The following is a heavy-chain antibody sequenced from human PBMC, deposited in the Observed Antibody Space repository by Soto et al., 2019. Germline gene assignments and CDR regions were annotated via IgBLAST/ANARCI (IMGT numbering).Heavy chain of an antibody. V-gene: IGHV3-23*01. D-gene: IGHD2-15*01. Sequence: PGGSLRLSCAASGFTFSSYAMSWVRQAPGKGLEWVSAISGSGGSTYYADSVKGRFTISRDNSKNTLYLQMNSLRAEDTAVYYCAKDLTRYCSGGSCLGRAFDIWGQGTMVTVSS. CDR2: ISGSGGST. J-gene: IGHJ3*02. CDR3: AKDLTRYCSGGSCLGRAFDI. CDR1: GFTFSSYA.